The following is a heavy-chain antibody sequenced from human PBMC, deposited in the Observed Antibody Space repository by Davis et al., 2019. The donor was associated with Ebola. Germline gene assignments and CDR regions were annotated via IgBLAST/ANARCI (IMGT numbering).Heavy chain of an antibody. CDR2: ISGSGGST. V-gene: IGHV3-23*01. Sequence: GESLKISCAASGFTFSSYAMSWVRQAPGKGLEWVSAISGSGGSTYYADSVKGRFTISRDNSKNTLYLQMNSLRAEDTAVYYCAKEATDWTGEEFDYWGQGTLVTVSS. CDR3: AKEATDWTGEEFDY. J-gene: IGHJ4*02. D-gene: IGHD1-1*01. CDR1: GFTFSSYA.